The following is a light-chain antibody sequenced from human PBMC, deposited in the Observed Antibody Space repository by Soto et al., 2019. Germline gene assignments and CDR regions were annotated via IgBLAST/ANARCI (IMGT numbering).Light chain of an antibody. CDR3: SSYTNINTRACV. V-gene: IGLV2-14*01. J-gene: IGLJ1*01. CDR2: EVT. CDR1: STDIGGYNF. Sequence: QSALTQPASVSGSPGQSITISCTGSSTDIGGYNFVSWYQQHSGKAPKLIIYEVTDRPSGVSNRFSGSKSGNTASLTISGLQAEDEAEYYCSSYTNINTRACVFGTGTKLTVL.